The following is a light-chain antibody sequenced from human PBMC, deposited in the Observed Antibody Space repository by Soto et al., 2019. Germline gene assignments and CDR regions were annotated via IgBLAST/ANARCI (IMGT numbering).Light chain of an antibody. V-gene: IGKV3-20*01. J-gene: IGKJ1*01. CDR1: QIVYNGY. CDR3: QQYVSSPRT. CDR2: GAS. Sequence: ENVLTQSPGTLSLSPGESATLSCRASQIVYNGYLAWYQQKPGQPPRLLIFGASTRASGVPDRFSGSESGTDFTLTINRLQPEDFAVYYCQQYVSSPRTLGQGTRVEIK.